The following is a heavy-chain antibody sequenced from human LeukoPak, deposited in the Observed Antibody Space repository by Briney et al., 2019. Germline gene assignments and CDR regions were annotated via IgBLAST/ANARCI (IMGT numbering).Heavy chain of an antibody. D-gene: IGHD3-10*01. J-gene: IGHJ4*02. CDR2: IIPIFGTA. CDR1: GGTFSSYA. CDR3: ARGPGGSGSYYGY. Sequence: VASVKVSCKASGGTFSSYAISWVRQAPGQGLEWMGGIIPIFGTANYAQKFLGRVTITADESTSTAYMELSSLRSEDTAVYYCARGPGGSGSYYGYWGQGTLVTVSS. V-gene: IGHV1-69*13.